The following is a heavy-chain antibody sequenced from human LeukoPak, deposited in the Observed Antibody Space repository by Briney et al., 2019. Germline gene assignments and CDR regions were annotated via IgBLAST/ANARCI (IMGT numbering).Heavy chain of an antibody. V-gene: IGHV4-30-4*08. Sequence: PSETLSLTRTVSGGSISSGDYYWSWIRQPPGKGLEWIGHIYYSGSTYYNPSLKSRVTISVDTSKNQFSLKPSSVTAADTAVYYCAREGGDSSGYYSGRNWFDPWGQGTLVTVSS. J-gene: IGHJ5*02. CDR3: AREGGDSSGYYSGRNWFDP. D-gene: IGHD3-22*01. CDR1: GGSISSGDYY. CDR2: IYYSGST.